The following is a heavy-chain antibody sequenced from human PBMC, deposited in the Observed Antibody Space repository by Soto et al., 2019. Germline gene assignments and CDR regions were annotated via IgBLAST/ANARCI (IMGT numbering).Heavy chain of an antibody. CDR3: ARDMGITMVRGDYFDY. D-gene: IGHD3-10*01. CDR2: ISSSSSYI. V-gene: IGHV3-21*01. J-gene: IGHJ4*02. Sequence: GGSLSLSCAASGFTFSSDSMNWVRQAPGKGLEWGSSISSSSSYIYYADSVKGRFTISRDNAKNSLYLQMNSLRAEDTAVYYCARDMGITMVRGDYFDYWGQGSLVTVS. CDR1: GFTFSSDS.